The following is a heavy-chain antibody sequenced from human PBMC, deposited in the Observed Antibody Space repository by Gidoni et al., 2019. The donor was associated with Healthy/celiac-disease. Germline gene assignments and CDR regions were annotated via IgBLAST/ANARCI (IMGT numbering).Heavy chain of an antibody. J-gene: IGHJ4*02. Sequence: VQLVQSGSEMKKPGASVKVSCQASVYTFTGNYMHWVRQAPGQGREWMGWINPNSGGTNYAQKFQGRGTMTRDRSISTAYMELSRLRSDDTAVYYCATGRGGIVGARFVWGQGTLVTVSS. D-gene: IGHD1-26*01. CDR3: ATGRGGIVGARFV. CDR1: VYTFTGNY. CDR2: INPNSGGT. V-gene: IGHV1-2*02.